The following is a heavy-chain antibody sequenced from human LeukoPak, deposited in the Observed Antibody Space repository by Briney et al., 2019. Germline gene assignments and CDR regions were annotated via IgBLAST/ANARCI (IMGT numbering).Heavy chain of an antibody. V-gene: IGHV4-39*07. CDR2: INHSGST. CDR1: GGSISSSGYY. D-gene: IGHD3-22*01. CDR3: ARGPDFYDSSGYYPT. J-gene: IGHJ5*02. Sequence: KPSATLSLTCTVSGGSISSSGYYWSWIRQPPGKGLEWIGEINHSGSTKYNPSLKSRVTISVDRSKNQFSLKLSSVTAADTAVYYCARGPDFYDSSGYYPTWGQGALVTVSS.